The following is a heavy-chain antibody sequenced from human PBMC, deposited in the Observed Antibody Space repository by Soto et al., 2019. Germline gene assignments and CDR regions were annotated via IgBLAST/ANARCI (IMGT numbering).Heavy chain of an antibody. CDR2: IYPGDSDT. CDR1: GYSFTSYW. D-gene: IGHD3-3*01. CDR3: ARHRPFNYDFWSGYSTNYYYQYYMDV. V-gene: IGHV5-51*01. J-gene: IGHJ6*03. Sequence: PGESLKISCKGSGYSFTSYWIGWVRQMPGKGLEWMGIIYPGDSDTRYSPSFQGQVTISADKSISTAYLQWSSLKASDTAMYYCARHRPFNYDFWSGYSTNYYYQYYMDVWGKGTTVTVSS.